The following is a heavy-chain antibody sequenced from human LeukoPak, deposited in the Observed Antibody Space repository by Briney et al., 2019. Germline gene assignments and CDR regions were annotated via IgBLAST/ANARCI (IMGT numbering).Heavy chain of an antibody. J-gene: IGHJ3*02. CDR3: ARDFVETGVVGFDM. V-gene: IGHV4-4*07. D-gene: IGHD2-8*02. CDR1: GDSIGTYF. CDR2: VYNGGRT. Sequence: PSETLSLTCTVSGDSIGTYFWNWIRQSAGERLEWIGHVYNGGRTNYSPSLKGRVTISVDTSRNLFSLRLSSVTAADTAVYYCARDFVETGVVGFDMWGQGTMVTVSS.